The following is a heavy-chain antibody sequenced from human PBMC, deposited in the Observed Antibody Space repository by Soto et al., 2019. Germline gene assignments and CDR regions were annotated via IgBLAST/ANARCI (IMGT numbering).Heavy chain of an antibody. J-gene: IGHJ2*01. CDR2: ISGSGGST. D-gene: IGHD4-17*01. V-gene: IGHV3-23*01. CDR3: AKDLPNYGGNLIWWYFDL. Sequence: EVQLLESGGGLVQPGGSLRLSCAASGFTFSSYAMSWVRQAPGKGLEWVSAISGSGGSTYYADSVKGRFTISRDNSKNTLYLQMNSLRAEDTAVYYCAKDLPNYGGNLIWWYFDLWGRGTLVTVSS. CDR1: GFTFSSYA.